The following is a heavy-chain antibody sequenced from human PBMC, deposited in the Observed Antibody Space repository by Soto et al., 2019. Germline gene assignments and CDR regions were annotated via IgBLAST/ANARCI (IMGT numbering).Heavy chain of an antibody. Sequence: PGGSLRLSCAASGFSFSSYRMNWVRQAPGKGLEWVSYISRSSSTVSYADSVKGRFTISRDNAMNSLYLQMNSLRDEDTAVYYCARVICSSTSCYGGYYGMDVWGQGTTVTSP. D-gene: IGHD2-2*01. J-gene: IGHJ6*02. CDR3: ARVICSSTSCYGGYYGMDV. V-gene: IGHV3-48*02. CDR2: ISRSSSTV. CDR1: GFSFSSYR.